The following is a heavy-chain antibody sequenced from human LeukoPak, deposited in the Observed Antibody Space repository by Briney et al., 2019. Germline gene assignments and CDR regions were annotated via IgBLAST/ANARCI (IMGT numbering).Heavy chain of an antibody. D-gene: IGHD3-22*01. CDR1: GYTFTSYG. J-gene: IGHJ4*02. Sequence: ASVKVSYKASGYTFTSYGISWVRQAPGQGLEWMGWISAYNGNTNYAQKLQGRVTMTTDTSTSTAYMELRSLRSDDTAVYYCARTDSSGYSKRKGYFDYWGQGTLVTVSS. CDR3: ARTDSSGYSKRKGYFDY. V-gene: IGHV1-18*01. CDR2: ISAYNGNT.